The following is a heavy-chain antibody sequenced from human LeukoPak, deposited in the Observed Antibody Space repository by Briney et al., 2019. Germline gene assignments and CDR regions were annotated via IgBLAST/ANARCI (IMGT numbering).Heavy chain of an antibody. D-gene: IGHD6-13*01. CDR1: GGSISSGGYY. CDR2: IYYSGST. V-gene: IGHV4-31*03. CDR3: ASDVGSSSSWYGRGYFDY. Sequence: KTSQTLSLTCTVSGGSISSGGYYWSWIRQHPGKGLEWIGYIYYSGSTYYIPSLKSRVTISVDTSKNQFSLKMSSVTAADTAVYYCASDVGSSSSWYGRGYFDYWGQGTLVTVSS. J-gene: IGHJ4*02.